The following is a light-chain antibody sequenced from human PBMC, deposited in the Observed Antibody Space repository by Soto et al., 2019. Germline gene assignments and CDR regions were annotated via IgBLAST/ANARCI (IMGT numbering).Light chain of an antibody. V-gene: IGLV2-14*01. CDR1: SSDVGAYNY. CDR2: EVS. Sequence: QAASVSGSPGQSITISCTGTSSDVGAYNYVSGYQQHPGKAPKLMIFEVSDRPSGISNRFSGPKSGNTASLTISGLQAEDEADYYCSSYTSSNTLVFGGGTKLTVL. J-gene: IGLJ2*01. CDR3: SSYTSSNTLV.